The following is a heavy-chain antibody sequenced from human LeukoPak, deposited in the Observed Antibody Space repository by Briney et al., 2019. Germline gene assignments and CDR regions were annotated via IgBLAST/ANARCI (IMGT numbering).Heavy chain of an antibody. Sequence: GGSLRLSCAASGFTFSSYSMNWVRQAPGKGLEWVSYISSSSSTIYYADSVKGRFTISRDNSKNTLCLQMNSLRAEDTAVYYCAKVLGKWVWGAFDIWGQGTMVTVSS. V-gene: IGHV3-48*01. J-gene: IGHJ3*02. CDR3: AKVLGKWVWGAFDI. D-gene: IGHD1-26*01. CDR2: ISSSSSTI. CDR1: GFTFSSYS.